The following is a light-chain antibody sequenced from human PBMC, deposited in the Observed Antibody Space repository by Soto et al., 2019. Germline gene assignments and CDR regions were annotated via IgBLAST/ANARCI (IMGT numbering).Light chain of an antibody. CDR1: SSDVGTYNV. Sequence: QSALTQPASVSGSPGQSVTISCTGTSSDVGTYNVVSWYQQHPGKAPKLVIYEVNKRPSGLSTRFSGSKSGNMASLTISGLQAEDEADYYCCSYAGSRTYVFGTGTKVTVL. J-gene: IGLJ1*01. CDR2: EVN. CDR3: CSYAGSRTYV. V-gene: IGLV2-23*02.